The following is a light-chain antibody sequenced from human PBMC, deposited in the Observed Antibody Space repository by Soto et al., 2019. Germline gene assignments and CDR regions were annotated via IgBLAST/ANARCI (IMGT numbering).Light chain of an antibody. J-gene: IGKJ5*01. CDR1: QSVSSN. V-gene: IGKV3-15*01. CDR2: GVS. CDR3: QQYTTWPPMS. Sequence: EIVMTESPTTVSVSPGESATLPCRASQSVSSNLAWYQQKSGQAPRLLIYGVSIRATGIPARFSGSGSGTEFTLSISSLQSEDLAIYYCQQYTTWPPMSFGQGTRLEI.